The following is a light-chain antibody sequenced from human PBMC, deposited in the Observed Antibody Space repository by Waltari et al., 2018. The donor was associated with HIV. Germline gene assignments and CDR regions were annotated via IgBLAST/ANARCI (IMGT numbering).Light chain of an antibody. CDR2: WAS. Sequence: IVMTQSPDSLAASLGERATINCKSSQSVLYSSNQKNYLAWYQQKPGQPPKLLIYWASTRESGVPDRFSGSGSGTDFTLTISSLQAEDVALYYCQQYYSTPRTFGQGTKVEVK. CDR1: QSVLYSSNQKNY. CDR3: QQYYSTPRT. V-gene: IGKV4-1*01. J-gene: IGKJ1*01.